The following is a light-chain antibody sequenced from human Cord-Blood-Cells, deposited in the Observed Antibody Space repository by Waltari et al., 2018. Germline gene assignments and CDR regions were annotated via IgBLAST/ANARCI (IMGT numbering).Light chain of an antibody. V-gene: IGKV3-11*01. J-gene: IGKJ5*01. CDR3: QQRSNPIT. Sequence: EIVLTQPPATLSLSPGDRATLSCRASQSVSSYLAWYQQKPGQAPRLLIYDAANRATGIPARFRCSGSGTDFTLTISSLEPEDFAVYYCQQRSNPITFGQGTRLEIK. CDR2: DAA. CDR1: QSVSSY.